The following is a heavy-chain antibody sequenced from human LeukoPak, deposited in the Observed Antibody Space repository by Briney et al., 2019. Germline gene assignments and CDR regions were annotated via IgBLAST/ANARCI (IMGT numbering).Heavy chain of an antibody. CDR2: IKSKTDGGTT. CDR1: GFTFSNAW. CDR3: AKKLPGTVAAGIDY. V-gene: IGHV3-15*01. J-gene: IGHJ4*02. Sequence: GGSLGLSCAASGFTFSNAWMSWVRQAPGKGLEWVGRIKSKTDGGTTDYAAPVKGRFTISRDDSKNTLYLQMNSLRAEDTAVYYCAKKLPGTVAAGIDYWGQGTLVTVSS. D-gene: IGHD6-13*01.